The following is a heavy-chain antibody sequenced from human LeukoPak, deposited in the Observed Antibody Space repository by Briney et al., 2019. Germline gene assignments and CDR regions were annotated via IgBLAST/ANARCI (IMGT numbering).Heavy chain of an antibody. CDR2: INSDGSRT. J-gene: IGHJ4*02. Sequence: GGSLTLSCAASGFTFSNYWVHWLRHAPGRGLVWVSRINSDGSRTTYADSVKGRFTISRDHAKNTLYLQMNSLRAEDTAVYYCARDGYSSSFYFDYWGQGTLVTVSS. V-gene: IGHV3-74*01. D-gene: IGHD6-6*01. CDR3: ARDGYSSSFYFDY. CDR1: GFTFSNYW.